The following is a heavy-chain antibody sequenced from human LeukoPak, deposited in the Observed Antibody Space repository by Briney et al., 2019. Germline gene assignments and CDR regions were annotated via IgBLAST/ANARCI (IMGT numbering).Heavy chain of an antibody. J-gene: IGHJ4*02. D-gene: IGHD1-26*01. CDR3: AREVVGATSEFDY. Sequence: GGSLRLSCAASGFTLSSYEMNWVRQAPGKGLEWVSYITSSGSSIYYADSVKGRFTVSRDNTKNSLYLQMNSLRAEDTAVYYCAREVVGATSEFDYWGQGTLVTVSS. CDR2: ITSSGSSI. CDR1: GFTLSSYE. V-gene: IGHV3-48*03.